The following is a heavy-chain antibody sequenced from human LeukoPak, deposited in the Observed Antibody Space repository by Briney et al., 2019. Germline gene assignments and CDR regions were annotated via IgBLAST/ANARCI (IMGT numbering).Heavy chain of an antibody. V-gene: IGHV3-64D*09. D-gene: IGHD2-15*01. J-gene: IGHJ5*02. CDR2: ISNDGGST. CDR3: ATERSGGTWFDP. CDR1: GFTFSSHA. Sequence: GGSLRLSCSGSGFTFSSHAMHWVRQAPGKGLQYVSGISNDGGSTYYADLVKGRFTISRDNSKNTLYLQMSSLRAEDTALYYCATERSGGTWFDPWGQGTLVTVSS.